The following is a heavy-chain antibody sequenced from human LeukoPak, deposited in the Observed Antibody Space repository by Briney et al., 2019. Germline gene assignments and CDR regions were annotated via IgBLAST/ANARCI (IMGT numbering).Heavy chain of an antibody. V-gene: IGHV1-46*01. J-gene: IGHJ3*02. Sequence: ASVKVSCKASGYTFTSYYMHWVRRAPGQGLEWMGIINPSGGSTSYAQKFQGRVTMTRDTSTSTVYMELSSLRSEDTAVYYCARGRWGYDSSGYYFGAFDIWGQGTMVTVSS. CDR3: ARGRWGYDSSGYYFGAFDI. CDR2: INPSGGST. D-gene: IGHD3-22*01. CDR1: GYTFTSYY.